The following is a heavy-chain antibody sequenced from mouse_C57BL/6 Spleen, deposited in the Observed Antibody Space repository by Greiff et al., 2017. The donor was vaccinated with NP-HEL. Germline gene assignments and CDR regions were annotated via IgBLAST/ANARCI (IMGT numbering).Heavy chain of an antibody. D-gene: IGHD1-1*01. CDR2: IHPNSGST. V-gene: IGHV1-64*01. Sequence: QVQLQQPGAELVKPGASVKLSCKASGYTFTSYWMHWVKQRPGQGLEWIGMIHPNSGSTNYNEKFKSKATLTVDKSSSTAYMQLSSLTSEDSAVYYCAPTVVAPYYAMDYWGQGTSVTVSS. J-gene: IGHJ4*01. CDR1: GYTFTSYW. CDR3: APTVVAPYYAMDY.